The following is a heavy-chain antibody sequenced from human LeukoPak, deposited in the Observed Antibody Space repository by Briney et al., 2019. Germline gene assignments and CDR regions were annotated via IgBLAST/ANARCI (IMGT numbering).Heavy chain of an antibody. J-gene: IGHJ4*01. Sequence: GGSQRLSCSASGFTFSSLGMHWVRQAPGKGLEHVSTIGSDGDSTYYADSVKDRFTISRDNSKNALYLQMTSLRPEDSAVYYCVSPVFINYWGQGTLVTVSS. CDR2: IGSDGDST. CDR1: GFTFSSLG. D-gene: IGHD1-14*01. CDR3: VSPVFINY. V-gene: IGHV3-64D*06.